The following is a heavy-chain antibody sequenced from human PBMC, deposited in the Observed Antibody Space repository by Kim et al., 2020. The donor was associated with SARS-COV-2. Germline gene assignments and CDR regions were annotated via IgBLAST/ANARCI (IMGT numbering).Heavy chain of an antibody. CDR3: TRDRLLLLWFGELPNANAFDI. Sequence: GGSLRLSCTASGFTFGDYAMSWVRQAPGKGLEWVGFIRSKAYGGTTEYAASVKGRFTISRDDSKSIAYLQMNSLKTEDTAVYYCTRDRLLLLWFGELPNANAFDIWGQGTMVTVSS. D-gene: IGHD3-10*01. V-gene: IGHV3-49*04. CDR2: IRSKAYGGTT. CDR1: GFTFGDYA. J-gene: IGHJ3*02.